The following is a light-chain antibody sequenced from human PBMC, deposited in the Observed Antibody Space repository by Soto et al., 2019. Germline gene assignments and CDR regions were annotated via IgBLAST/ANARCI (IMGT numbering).Light chain of an antibody. Sequence: QSALTQPASVSGSPGQSITISCTATSSDVGGFIYVSWYQQHPGKAPKLMIYDVSKRPSGVPDRFSGSKSGNTASLTISGLQAEDEADYYCCSYAGSSYVFGTGTKLTVL. J-gene: IGLJ1*01. CDR3: CSYAGSSYV. CDR1: SSDVGGFIY. V-gene: IGLV2-11*01. CDR2: DVS.